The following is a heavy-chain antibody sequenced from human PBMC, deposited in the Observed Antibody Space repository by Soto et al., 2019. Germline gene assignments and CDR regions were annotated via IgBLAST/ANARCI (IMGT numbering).Heavy chain of an antibody. CDR2: ISYDGSNK. Sequence: GGSLRLSCAASGFTFSSYGMHWVRQAPGKGLEWVAVISYDGSNKYYADSVKGRFTISRDNSKNTLYLQMNSLRDEDTATYYCAKDRSVGGSYFDYWGQRTLVTVSS. D-gene: IGHD3-16*01. J-gene: IGHJ4*02. V-gene: IGHV3-30*18. CDR3: AKDRSVGGSYFDY. CDR1: GFTFSSYG.